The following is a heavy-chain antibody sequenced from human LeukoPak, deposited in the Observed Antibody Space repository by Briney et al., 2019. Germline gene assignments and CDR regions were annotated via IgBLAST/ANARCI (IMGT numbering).Heavy chain of an antibody. CDR1: GFTFSSYA. CDR2: ISYDGGNK. CDR3: ARDRWLQPSERFDY. Sequence: PGGSLRLSCAASGFTFSSYAMHWVRQAPGKGLQWVAVISYDGGNKHYADSVKGRFTISRDNSKNTPHLQMNSLRAEDTAVYYCARDRWLQPSERFDYWGQGTLVTVSS. D-gene: IGHD5-24*01. J-gene: IGHJ4*02. V-gene: IGHV3-30*04.